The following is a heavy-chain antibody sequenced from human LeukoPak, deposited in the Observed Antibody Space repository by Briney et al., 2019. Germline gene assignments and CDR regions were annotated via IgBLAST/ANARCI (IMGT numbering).Heavy chain of an antibody. CDR1: GGSISNSNW. CDR3: TTLYYYDTTGYYWRGFDY. CDR2: IYHSGNT. Sequence: PSETLSLTCAVSGGSISNSNWWGWVRQPPGKGLEWIGEIYHSGNTNYNPSLKSRVTITVDTSKNQFSLELNSVTAADTALYFCTTLYYYDTTGYYWRGFDYWGQGALVTVSS. V-gene: IGHV4-4*02. J-gene: IGHJ4*02. D-gene: IGHD3-22*01.